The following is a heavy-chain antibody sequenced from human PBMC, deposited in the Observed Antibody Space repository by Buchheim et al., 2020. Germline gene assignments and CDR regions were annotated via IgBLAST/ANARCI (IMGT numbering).Heavy chain of an antibody. V-gene: IGHV4-59*01. J-gene: IGHJ6*02. CDR2: IYYSGST. Sequence: QVQLQESGPGLVKPSETLSLTCTVSGGSISSYYWSWIRQPPGKGLEWIGYIYYSGSTNYTPSLTSRVTISVDTSKTQITIKLSSVTAADTAVYYCAGQYSSGWYGDYYGMDVWGQGTT. CDR1: GGSISSYY. D-gene: IGHD6-19*01. CDR3: AGQYSSGWYGDYYGMDV.